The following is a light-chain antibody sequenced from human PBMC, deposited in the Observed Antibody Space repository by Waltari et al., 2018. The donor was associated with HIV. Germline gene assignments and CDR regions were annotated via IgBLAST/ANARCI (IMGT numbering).Light chain of an antibody. V-gene: IGLV3-25*03. J-gene: IGLJ3*02. CDR1: ALPKKY. CDR2: KDI. Sequence: SYDLTQTPSVSVSPGQTARINCSRGALPKKYSSWYRQKAGQAPILLIYKDIERSSGIPERISGSGSGTGVTLTITDVQAEDEGDYFCQSTDYDGTWVFGGGT. CDR3: QSTDYDGTWV.